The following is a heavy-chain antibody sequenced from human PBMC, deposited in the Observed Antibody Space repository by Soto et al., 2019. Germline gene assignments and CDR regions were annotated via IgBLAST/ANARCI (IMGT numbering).Heavy chain of an antibody. D-gene: IGHD5-18*01. CDR3: ARGGGIQLWFPFDY. CDR2: ISYDGSNK. Sequence: GGSLRLSCAASGFTFSSYGMHWVRQAPGKGLEWVAVISYDGSNKYYADSVKGRFTISRDNSKNTLYLQMNSLRAEDTAVYYCARGGGIQLWFPFDYWGQGTLVTVSS. CDR1: GFTFSSYG. V-gene: IGHV3-30*19. J-gene: IGHJ4*02.